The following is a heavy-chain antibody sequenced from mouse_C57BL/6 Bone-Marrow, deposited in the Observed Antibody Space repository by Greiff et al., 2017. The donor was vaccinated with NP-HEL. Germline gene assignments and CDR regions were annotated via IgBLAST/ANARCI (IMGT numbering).Heavy chain of an antibody. D-gene: IGHD2-5*01. CDR3: AARAYYSNYWYFDV. Sequence: QVQLQQPGAELVKPGASVKMSCKASGYTFTSYWITWVKQRPGQGLEWIGDIYPGSGSTNYNEKFKSKATLTVDTSSSTAYMQLSSLTSEDSAVYYCAARAYYSNYWYFDVWGTGTTVTVSS. J-gene: IGHJ1*03. V-gene: IGHV1-55*01. CDR1: GYTFTSYW. CDR2: IYPGSGST.